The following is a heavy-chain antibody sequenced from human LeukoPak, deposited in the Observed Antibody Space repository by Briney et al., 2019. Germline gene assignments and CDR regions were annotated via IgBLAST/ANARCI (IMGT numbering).Heavy chain of an antibody. CDR1: GFTFSSYG. Sequence: PGGSLRLSCAASGFTFSSYGMHWVRQAPGKGLEWVALIWYDGSNKYYADSVKGRFTISRDNSKNTLYLQMNSLRAEDTAMYNCARDQGCSSTSCYSLFFHYWGQGTLVTVSS. V-gene: IGHV3-33*01. CDR2: IWYDGSNK. CDR3: ARDQGCSSTSCYSLFFHY. D-gene: IGHD2-2*01. J-gene: IGHJ4*02.